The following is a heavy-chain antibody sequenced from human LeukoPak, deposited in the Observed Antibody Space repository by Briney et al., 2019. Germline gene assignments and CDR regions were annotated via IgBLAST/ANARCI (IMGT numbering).Heavy chain of an antibody. CDR1: GGTFSSYA. CDR3: AAIKDYGGNSRAYYFDY. D-gene: IGHD4-23*01. J-gene: IGHJ4*02. CDR2: IIPIFGTA. V-gene: IGHV1-69*05. Sequence: SVKVSCKASGGTFSSYAISWVRQAPGQGLEWMGGIIPIFGTANYAQKFQGRVTITTDESASTAYMELSSLRSEDTAVYYCAAIKDYGGNSRAYYFDYWGQGTLVTVSS.